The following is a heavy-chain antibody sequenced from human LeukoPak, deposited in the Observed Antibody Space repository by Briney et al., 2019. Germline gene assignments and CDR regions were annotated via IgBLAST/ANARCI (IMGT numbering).Heavy chain of an antibody. Sequence: GGSLRLSCAASGFTFGAYGMSWFRQAPGKGLEWVGFIRSKTYGGTAEYAASVKGRFTISRDDSKSIAYLQMNSLKAEDTAVYYCSRGLGSGNPVDIWGQGTMVTV. CDR1: GFTFGAYG. CDR3: SRGLGSGNPVDI. V-gene: IGHV3-49*03. D-gene: IGHD3-10*01. CDR2: IRSKTYGGTA. J-gene: IGHJ3*02.